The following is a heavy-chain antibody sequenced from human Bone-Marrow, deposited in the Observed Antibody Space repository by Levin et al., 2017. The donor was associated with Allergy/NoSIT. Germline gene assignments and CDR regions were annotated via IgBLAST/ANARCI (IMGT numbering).Heavy chain of an antibody. Sequence: HPGGSLRLSCAASGFTFSSYDMHWVRQAPGKGLKWVAVISYDGSHKYYADSVKGRFTISRDNSKNTLYLQMNSLRAEDTALYYCAKRFLSGSYREGMDVWGQGTTVTVSS. D-gene: IGHD1-26*01. J-gene: IGHJ6*02. CDR3: AKRFLSGSYREGMDV. V-gene: IGHV3-30*18. CDR2: ISYDGSHK. CDR1: GFTFSSYD.